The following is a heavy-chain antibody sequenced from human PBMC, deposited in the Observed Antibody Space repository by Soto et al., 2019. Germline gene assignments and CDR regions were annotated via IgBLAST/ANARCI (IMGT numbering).Heavy chain of an antibody. J-gene: IGHJ6*02. CDR2: IIPIFGTA. Sequence: QVQLVQSGAEVKKPGSSVKVSCKASGGTFSSYAISWVRQAPGQGLEWMGGIIPIFGTANYAQKFQGRVTITADXXTXTXXMELSSLRSEDTAVYYCARSTTVPDTYYYYYGMDVWGQGTTVTVSS. CDR3: ARSTTVPDTYYYYYGMDV. V-gene: IGHV1-69*12. CDR1: GGTFSSYA. D-gene: IGHD4-17*01.